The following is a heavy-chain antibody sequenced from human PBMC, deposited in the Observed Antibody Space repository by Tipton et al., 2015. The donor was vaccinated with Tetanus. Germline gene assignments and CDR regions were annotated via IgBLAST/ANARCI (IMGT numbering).Heavy chain of an antibody. CDR1: SDSISGGSYY. CDR3: ARHQSGYFTPFDY. Sequence: TLSLTCTVSSDSISGGSYYWAWIRQPPGKGLEWIGSIYESGDTYYIPSLKSRVTISVDTSKNQFSLKLNSMTATDTAVYFCARHQSGYFTPFDYWGQGTLVTVSS. D-gene: IGHD3-3*01. CDR2: IYESGDT. V-gene: IGHV4-39*01. J-gene: IGHJ4*02.